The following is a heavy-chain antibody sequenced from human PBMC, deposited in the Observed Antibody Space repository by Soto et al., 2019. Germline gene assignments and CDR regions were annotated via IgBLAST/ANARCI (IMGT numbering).Heavy chain of an antibody. CDR2: ISLYSDGT. V-gene: IGHV1-18*01. D-gene: IGHD2-2*01. CDR3: ARVVPGAEAWFGP. CDR1: GYTFSNYG. J-gene: IGHJ5*02. Sequence: VKVSCKTSGYTFSNYGITWVRQAPGQPLEWLGWISLYSDGTNYAQKFQGRVSMTTDTSTTTAYMELRSLRSDDTAVYYCARVVPGAEAWFGPWGQGPLVTVSS.